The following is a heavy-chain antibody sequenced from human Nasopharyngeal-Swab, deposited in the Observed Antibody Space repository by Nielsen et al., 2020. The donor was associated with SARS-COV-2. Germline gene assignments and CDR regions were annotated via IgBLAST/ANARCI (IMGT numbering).Heavy chain of an antibody. D-gene: IGHD3-3*01. V-gene: IGHV4-39*01. Sequence: SETLSLTCTVSGGSISSSSYYWGWIRQPPGKGLEWIGSIYYSGSTYYNPSLKSRVTISVDTYKNQFSLKLSSVTAADTAVYYCASPLHYDFWSGYPGRYGMGVWGQGTTVTVSS. J-gene: IGHJ6*02. CDR2: IYYSGST. CDR3: ASPLHYDFWSGYPGRYGMGV. CDR1: GGSISSSSYY.